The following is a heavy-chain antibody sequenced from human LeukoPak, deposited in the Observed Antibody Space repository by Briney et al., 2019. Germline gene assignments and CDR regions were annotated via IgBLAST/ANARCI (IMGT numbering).Heavy chain of an antibody. D-gene: IGHD3-22*01. CDR2: IIPIFGTA. J-gene: IGHJ4*02. V-gene: IGHV1-69*13. Sequence: ASVKVSCKASGGTFSSYAISWVRQAPGQGLEWTGGIIPIFGTANYAQKFQGRVTITADESTSTAYMELSSLRSEDTAVYYCARTNYYDSSGYYLRLYYFDYWGQGTLVTVSS. CDR3: ARTNYYDSSGYYLRLYYFDY. CDR1: GGTFSSYA.